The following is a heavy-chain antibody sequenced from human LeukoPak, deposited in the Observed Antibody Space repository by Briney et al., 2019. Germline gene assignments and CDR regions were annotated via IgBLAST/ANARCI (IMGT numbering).Heavy chain of an antibody. Sequence: GGSLRLSCAASGFTFSDYAMRWVRQAPGKGLEWVSGISGSGDSTYYADSVKGRFTISRDNSKNMLYLQMNSLRDEDTAVYYCARRSGIAVAGAFDYWGQGTLVTVSS. CDR2: ISGSGDST. CDR3: ARRSGIAVAGAFDY. V-gene: IGHV3-23*01. CDR1: GFTFSDYA. J-gene: IGHJ4*02. D-gene: IGHD6-19*01.